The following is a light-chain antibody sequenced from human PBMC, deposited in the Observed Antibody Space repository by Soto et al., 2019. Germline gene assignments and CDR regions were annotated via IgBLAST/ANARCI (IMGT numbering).Light chain of an antibody. CDR3: LLSYGGSQV. CDR1: TGAVTSAYY. CDR2: STD. V-gene: IGLV7-43*01. J-gene: IGLJ2*01. Sequence: QTVVTQESSLTVSPGETVTLTCASSTGAVTSAYYPRWFQQKPGQAPRALIYSTDNKASCTPARFSGSILGDKAALTVSGVQPEDEADYYCLLSYGGSQVFGGGTKLTVL.